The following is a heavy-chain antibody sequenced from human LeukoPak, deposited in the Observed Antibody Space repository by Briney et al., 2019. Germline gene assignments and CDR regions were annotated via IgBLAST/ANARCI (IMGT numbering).Heavy chain of an antibody. CDR2: ISAYNGNT. CDR1: GYTFTSYG. D-gene: IGHD2-2*01. Sequence: GASVKVSCKASGYTFTSYGISWVRQAPGQGLEWMGWISAYNGNTNYAQKLQGRVTMTTDTSTSTAYMELRSLRSDDTAVYYCARAPGPRYCSSTSCYWWFDPWGQGTLVTVSS. V-gene: IGHV1-18*01. CDR3: ARAPGPRYCSSTSCYWWFDP. J-gene: IGHJ5*02.